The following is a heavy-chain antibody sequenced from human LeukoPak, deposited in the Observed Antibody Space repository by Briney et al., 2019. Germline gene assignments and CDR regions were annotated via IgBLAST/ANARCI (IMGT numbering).Heavy chain of an antibody. CDR1: GFTFSSYA. CDR3: AKDKLLWFGELFGVDY. D-gene: IGHD3-10*01. CDR2: ISGSGGST. Sequence: PGGSLRLSCAASGFTFSSYAMSWVRQAPGKGLEWVSAISGSGGSTYYADSVKGRFTISRDDSKNTLYLQMNSLRAEDTAVYYCAKDKLLWFGELFGVDYWGQGTPVTVSS. J-gene: IGHJ4*02. V-gene: IGHV3-23*01.